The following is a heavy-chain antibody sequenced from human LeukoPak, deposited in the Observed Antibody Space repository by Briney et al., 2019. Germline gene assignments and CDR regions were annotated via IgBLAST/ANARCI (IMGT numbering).Heavy chain of an antibody. CDR1: GFTFSSYW. V-gene: IGHV3-7*01. CDR2: IKEDGSEK. D-gene: IGHD3-10*01. J-gene: IGHJ4*02. CDR3: ASQGYYYGSGSYYNNVAASFDY. Sequence: GGSLRLSCAASGFTFSSYWMSWVRQAPRKGLEWVGNIKEDGSEKYYVDSVKGRFTISRDNAKNSLYLQMNSLRAEDTAVYYCASQGYYYGSGSYYNNVAASFDYWGQGTLVTVSS.